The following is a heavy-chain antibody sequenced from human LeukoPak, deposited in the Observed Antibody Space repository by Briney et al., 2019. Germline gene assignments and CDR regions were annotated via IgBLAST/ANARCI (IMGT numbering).Heavy chain of an antibody. J-gene: IGHJ3*02. Sequence: SETLSLTCSVSGGSISGYYWTWIRQPAGKGLEWIGRNDHSGSTHYNPPLKTRLAMPVDTAKIQYSLKLSPVTAADTAVYYFARLITATTTAFDIWGQGTMVTVSS. CDR1: GGSISGYY. CDR2: NDHSGST. CDR3: ARLITATTTAFDI. V-gene: IGHV4-4*07. D-gene: IGHD1-7*01.